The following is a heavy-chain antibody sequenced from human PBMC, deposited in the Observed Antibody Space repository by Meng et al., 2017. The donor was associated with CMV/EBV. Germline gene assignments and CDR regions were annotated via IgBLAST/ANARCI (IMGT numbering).Heavy chain of an antibody. CDR3: ARDTPHNAFDP. CDR1: GFTFSSYA. Sequence: GESLKISCAASGFTFSSYAMHWVRQAPGKGLEWVAVISYDGSNKYYADSVKGRFTISRDNSKNTLYLQMNSLRAEDTAVYYCARDTPHNAFDPWGQGTPVTVSS. J-gene: IGHJ5*02. CDR2: ISYDGSNK. V-gene: IGHV3-30-3*01. D-gene: IGHD2-15*01.